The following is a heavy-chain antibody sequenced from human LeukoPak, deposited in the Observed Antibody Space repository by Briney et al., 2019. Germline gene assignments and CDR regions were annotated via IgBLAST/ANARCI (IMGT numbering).Heavy chain of an antibody. Sequence: PGGSLRLSCAASGFTFDDYGMSWVRQAPGKGLVWVSRIVNDGSDTIHADSMKGRFTISRDNAKNTLFLQMNSLRDEDTAVYYCARGGFSHGFDIWGQGTRVTVSS. CDR2: IVNDGSDT. CDR3: ARGGFSHGFDI. J-gene: IGHJ3*02. CDR1: GFTFDDYG. V-gene: IGHV3-74*01.